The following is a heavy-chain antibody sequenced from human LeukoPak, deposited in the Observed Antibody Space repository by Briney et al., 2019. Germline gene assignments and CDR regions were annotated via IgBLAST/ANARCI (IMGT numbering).Heavy chain of an antibody. J-gene: IGHJ6*03. D-gene: IGHD1-26*01. V-gene: IGHV3-74*01. Sequence: GGSLRLSCAASGFTFSSYWMHWVRQAPGKGLVWVSRINSDGSSTSYADSVKGRFTISRDNAKNTLYLQMNSLRAEDTAVYYCARHLGGATGNYYYYYMDVWGKGTTVTISS. CDR1: GFTFSSYW. CDR3: ARHLGGATGNYYYYYMDV. CDR2: INSDGSST.